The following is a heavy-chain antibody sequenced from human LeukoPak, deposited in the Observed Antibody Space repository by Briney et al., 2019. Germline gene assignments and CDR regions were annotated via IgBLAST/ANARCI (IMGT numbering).Heavy chain of an antibody. J-gene: IGHJ4*02. V-gene: IGHV1-2*02. CDR2: INPRSGGT. D-gene: IGHD2-21*01. Sequence: GASVKVSYKASGYMFTNYYMHWVRQAPGQGLEWMGWINPRSGGTNFAQKFQGRVTMTRDTSISAAYMELSRLRSDDTAVYYCARHVSSSGEDSWGQGTLVTVSS. CDR3: ARHVSSSGEDS. CDR1: GYMFTNYY.